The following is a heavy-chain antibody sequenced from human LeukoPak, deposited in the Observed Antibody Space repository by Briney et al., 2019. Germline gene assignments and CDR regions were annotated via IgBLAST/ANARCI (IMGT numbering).Heavy chain of an antibody. V-gene: IGHV3-48*01. CDR1: GFTFNGYN. D-gene: IGHD6-19*01. CDR3: AKDIGSGWTWYFDY. Sequence: PGGSLRLSCAASGFTFNGYNMNWVRQAPGKGLEWISYISISSGTVYYADSVKGRFTISRDNSKNTLYLQMNSLRAEDTAVYYCAKDIGSGWTWYFDYWGQGTLVTVSS. J-gene: IGHJ4*02. CDR2: ISISSGTV.